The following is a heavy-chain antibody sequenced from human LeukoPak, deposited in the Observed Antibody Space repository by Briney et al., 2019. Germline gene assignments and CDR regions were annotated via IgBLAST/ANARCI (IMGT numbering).Heavy chain of an antibody. D-gene: IGHD6-13*01. CDR3: ARVMGTAAGTIDY. V-gene: IGHV3-23*01. Sequence: GGSLRLSCAASEFSLSTFAMSWVRQAPGKGLEWVSAISGSGANTYYADSVKGRFTISRDTSKNTLYLQMNSLRAEDTAVYYCARVMGTAAGTIDYWGQGTLVTVSS. CDR1: EFSLSTFA. J-gene: IGHJ4*02. CDR2: ISGSGANT.